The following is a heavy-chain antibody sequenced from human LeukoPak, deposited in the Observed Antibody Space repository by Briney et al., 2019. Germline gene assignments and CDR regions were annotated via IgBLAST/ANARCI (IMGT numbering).Heavy chain of an antibody. D-gene: IGHD3-22*01. Sequence: SETLSLTCIVSGCSISSYYWSWIRQSPGKGLEWIGHIYSSGRTNYNNPLTSRLTSLIDTSKNQCSLKLSSGTGADTALYYCARNYDNSGYTAFGYWGRGTLVTVSS. V-gene: IGHV4-59*01. CDR2: IYSSGRT. CDR1: GCSISSYY. CDR3: ARNYDNSGYTAFGY. J-gene: IGHJ4*02.